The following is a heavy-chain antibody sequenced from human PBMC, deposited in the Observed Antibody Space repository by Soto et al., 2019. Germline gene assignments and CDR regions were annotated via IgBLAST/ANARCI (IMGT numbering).Heavy chain of an antibody. V-gene: IGHV1-18*04. J-gene: IGHJ3*02. CDR1: GSTFTSSG. Sequence: ASVKVSCKASGSTFTSSGISWVRHAPGQRLVWMGWISAYKGNTNYAQKLQGRVTMTTDTSTSTAYMELRSLRSDDTAVYYCARDFGYCSGGSCFGDAFDIWGQGTMVTVSS. CDR2: ISAYKGNT. CDR3: ARDFGYCSGGSCFGDAFDI. D-gene: IGHD2-15*01.